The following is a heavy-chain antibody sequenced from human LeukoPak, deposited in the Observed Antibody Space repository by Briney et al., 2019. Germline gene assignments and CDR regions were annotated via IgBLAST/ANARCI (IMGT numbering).Heavy chain of an antibody. CDR1: GYTFTGYY. CDR2: TNPNSGGT. J-gene: IGHJ4*02. CDR3: ARDSERPSSGLVGY. V-gene: IGHV1-2*02. D-gene: IGHD3-10*01. Sequence: ASVKVSCKASGYTFTGYYMHWVRQAPGQGLEWMGWTNPNSGGTNYAQKFQGRVTMTRDTSISTAYMELSRLRSDDTAVYYCARDSERPSSGLVGYWGQGTLVTVSS.